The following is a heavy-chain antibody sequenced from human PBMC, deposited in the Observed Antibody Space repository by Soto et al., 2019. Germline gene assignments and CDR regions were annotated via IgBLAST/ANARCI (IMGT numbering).Heavy chain of an antibody. D-gene: IGHD3-3*01. CDR2: TIPIFGTA. CDR3: ARMKSITIFGVVPADYYYYYGMDV. CDR1: GGPFSSYA. Sequence: SVEGYSKASGGPFSSYATSWVRQAPGQGLEWIAGTIPIFGTANYAQKFQGRVTITADESTSTAYMELSSLRSEDTAVYYCARMKSITIFGVVPADYYYYYGMDVWGQGTTVTVSS. V-gene: IGHV1-69*13. J-gene: IGHJ6*01.